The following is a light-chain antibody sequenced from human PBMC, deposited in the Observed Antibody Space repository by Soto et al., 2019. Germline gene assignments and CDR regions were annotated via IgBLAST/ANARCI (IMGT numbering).Light chain of an antibody. V-gene: IGKV1-8*01. CDR3: QQHSDRPPWT. J-gene: IGKJ1*01. CDR2: GAS. CDR1: HGISSY. Sequence: AIRMGPSPSSFSSSTGDSVPLTCRASHGISSYSAWYQQKPGKAPTLLIHGASNRATGIPATFSGSGSGTDFTLTISNREPQDFAVYYYQQHSDRPPWTFGQGTKVDI.